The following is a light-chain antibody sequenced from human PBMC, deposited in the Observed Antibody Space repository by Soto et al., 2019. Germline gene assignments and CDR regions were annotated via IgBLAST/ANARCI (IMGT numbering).Light chain of an antibody. CDR1: QSVTIS. Sequence: IVMTQSPATLSVSTGERATLSCRASQSVTISLAWYQQKPGQAPTPLIDGAASRATGTPVRFSGSGAGPDFHHTSRGLQAEAFAVYCCQQYKDWPRTFCQGTTLEIK. CDR3: QQYKDWPRT. J-gene: IGKJ2*01. CDR2: GAA. V-gene: IGKV3-15*01.